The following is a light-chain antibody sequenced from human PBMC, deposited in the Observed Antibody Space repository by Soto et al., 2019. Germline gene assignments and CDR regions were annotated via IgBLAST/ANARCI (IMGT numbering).Light chain of an antibody. J-gene: IGKJ2*01. CDR2: WAS. CDR3: QQYYSTSYT. CDR1: QSVLFSSNNRNY. V-gene: IGKV4-1*01. Sequence: DIVMTQSPDSLAVSLGERATINCKSSQSVLFSSNNRNYLAWYQQKPGQPPKLLIYWASTRESGVPDRFSGSGSGTDFTPTISSLQAEDVAVYYCQQYYSTSYTFGQGTKLEIK.